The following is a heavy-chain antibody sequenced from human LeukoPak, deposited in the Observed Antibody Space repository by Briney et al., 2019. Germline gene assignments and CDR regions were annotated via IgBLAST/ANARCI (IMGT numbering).Heavy chain of an antibody. CDR3: AKDSGPHGDYGEYYFDY. J-gene: IGHJ4*02. Sequence: GGSLRLSCAASGFTFSSYGMHWVRQAPGKGLEWVAVISYDGSNKYYADSVKGRFTISRDNSKNTLYLQMNSLRAEDTAVYYCAKDSGPHGDYGEYYFDYWGQGTLVTVSS. D-gene: IGHD4-17*01. V-gene: IGHV3-30*18. CDR1: GFTFSSYG. CDR2: ISYDGSNK.